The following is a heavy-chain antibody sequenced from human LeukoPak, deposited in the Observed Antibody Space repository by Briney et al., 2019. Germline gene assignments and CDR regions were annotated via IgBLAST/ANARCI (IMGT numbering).Heavy chain of an antibody. CDR2: IYYSGST. J-gene: IGHJ4*02. CDR1: GGSISSYY. D-gene: IGHD3-3*01. CDR3: ARHRYNTIFGVVIVTDFDY. V-gene: IGHV4-59*08. Sequence: SETLSLTCTVSGGSISSYYWSWIRQPPGKGLEWIGYIYYSGSTSYNPSPKRRVTISVQTSKNQFSLRLRSMTAADTAVYYCARHRYNTIFGVVIVTDFDYWGQGTLVTVSS.